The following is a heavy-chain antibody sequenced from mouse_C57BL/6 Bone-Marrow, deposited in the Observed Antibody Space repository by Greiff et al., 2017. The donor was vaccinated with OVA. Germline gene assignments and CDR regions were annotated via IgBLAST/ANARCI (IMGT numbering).Heavy chain of an antibody. CDR1: GFSLTSYG. J-gene: IGHJ4*01. D-gene: IGHD1-1*01. CDR2: IWSGGST. V-gene: IGHV2-4*01. Sequence: VKLMESGPGLVQPSQSLSITCTVSGFSLTSYGVHWVRQPPGKGLEWLGVIWSGGSTDYNAAFISRLSISKDNSKSQVFFKMNSLQADDTAIYYCAKKSLPYYGSSEGAMDYWGQGTSVTVSS. CDR3: AKKSLPYYGSSEGAMDY.